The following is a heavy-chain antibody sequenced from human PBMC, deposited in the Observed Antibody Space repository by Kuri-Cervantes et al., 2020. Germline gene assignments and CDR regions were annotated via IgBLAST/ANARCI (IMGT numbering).Heavy chain of an antibody. Sequence: SLKISCAASGFTFDDYAMHWVRQAPGKGLEWVSGISWNSGSIGYADSVRGRFTISRDNAKNSLYLEMNSLRGGDTAVYYCARILYSSSWYIGYWGQGTLVTVSS. CDR1: GFTFDDYA. J-gene: IGHJ4*02. V-gene: IGHV3-9*01. CDR2: ISWNSGSI. CDR3: ARILYSSSWYIGY. D-gene: IGHD6-13*01.